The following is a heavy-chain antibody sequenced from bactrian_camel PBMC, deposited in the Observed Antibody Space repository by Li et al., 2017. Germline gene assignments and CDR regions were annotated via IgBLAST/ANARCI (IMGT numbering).Heavy chain of an antibody. CDR2: ISDDGRP. CDR3: AAELNGDRWASCRTGAYRY. J-gene: IGHJ4*01. V-gene: IGHV3S55*01. CDR1: AFAFKSAC. Sequence: HVQLVESGGGSVQAGGSLRLSCAASAFAFKSACMGWFRQAPGKEREGVASISDDGRPNYADSVKGRFTISQDNAKNVQYLQMNSLKPEDTAMYYCAAELNGDRWASCRTGAYRYWGQGTQVTVS. D-gene: IGHD1*01.